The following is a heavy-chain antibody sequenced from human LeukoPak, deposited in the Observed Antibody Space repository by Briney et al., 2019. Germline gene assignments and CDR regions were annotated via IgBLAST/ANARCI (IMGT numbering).Heavy chain of an antibody. CDR3: ARDDDSGSAFGY. D-gene: IGHD1-26*01. Sequence: ASVTVSCKTSGYTFTAYYMHWVRQAPGQGPEWMGWINPSSGGTNSAQKFQGRVTMTRDTSISTYYIELSSLGSDDTAVYYCARDDDSGSAFGYWGQGTLVTVPS. CDR1: GYTFTAYY. J-gene: IGHJ4*02. V-gene: IGHV1-2*02. CDR2: INPSSGGT.